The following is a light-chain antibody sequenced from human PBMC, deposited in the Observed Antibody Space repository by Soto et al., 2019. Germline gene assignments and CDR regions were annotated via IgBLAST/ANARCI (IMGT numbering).Light chain of an antibody. CDR2: EVS. Sequence: QSALTQPPSASGSPGQSVTISCTGTSSDVGGYNYVSWYQQHPGKAPKLMIYEVSKRPSGVPDRFSGSESGNTASLTVSGLQAEDEADYYCSSYAGSNNYVFGTGTEVTVL. V-gene: IGLV2-8*01. J-gene: IGLJ1*01. CDR1: SSDVGGYNY. CDR3: SSYAGSNNYV.